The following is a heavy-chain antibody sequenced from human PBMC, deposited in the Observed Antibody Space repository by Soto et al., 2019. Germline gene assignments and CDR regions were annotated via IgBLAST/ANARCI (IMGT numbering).Heavy chain of an antibody. Sequence: PGGSLRLSCTASGFTFGDYAMSWVRQSPGKGLEWVGFIRSKAYCGTTEYAASVKGRFTISRDDSKSIAYLQMNSLKTEDTAVYYCTRGGYYYGMDVWGQGTTVTVSS. V-gene: IGHV3-49*04. CDR2: IRSKAYCGTT. CDR1: GFTFGDYA. CDR3: TRGGYYYGMDV. J-gene: IGHJ6*02.